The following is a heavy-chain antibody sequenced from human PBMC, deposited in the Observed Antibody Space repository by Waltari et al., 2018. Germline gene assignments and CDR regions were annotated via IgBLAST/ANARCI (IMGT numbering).Heavy chain of an antibody. CDR1: GGTFSSYA. CDR2: INRIFGTA. J-gene: IGHJ4*02. D-gene: IGHD3-22*01. CDR3: ARVDSYYYDSSGYDY. Sequence: QVQLVQSGAEVKKPGSSVKVSCKASGGTFSSYAISWVRQATGQGLEWMGGINRIFGTANDAQKFQGRVTITADESTSTAYMELSSLRSEDTAVYYCARVDSYYYDSSGYDYWGQGTLVTVSS. V-gene: IGHV1-69*12.